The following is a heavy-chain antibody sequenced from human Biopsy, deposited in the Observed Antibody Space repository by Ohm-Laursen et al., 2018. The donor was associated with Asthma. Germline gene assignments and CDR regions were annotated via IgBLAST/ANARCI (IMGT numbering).Heavy chain of an antibody. CDR3: AREGITGTTAWFDP. D-gene: IGHD1-7*01. CDR2: INPNSGGT. V-gene: IGHV1-2*06. Sequence: VSSVKVSCKASGYTFTGYYMHWVRQAPGQGLEWMGRINPNSGGTNYAQKFQGRVTMTRDTSISTAYMELSRLRSDDTAVYYCAREGITGTTAWFDPWGQGARVTVSS. J-gene: IGHJ5*02. CDR1: GYTFTGYY.